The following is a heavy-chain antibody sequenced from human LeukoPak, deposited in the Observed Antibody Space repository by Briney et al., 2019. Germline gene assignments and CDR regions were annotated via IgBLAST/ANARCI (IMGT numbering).Heavy chain of an antibody. J-gene: IGHJ3*02. CDR1: GYTFTVYY. CDR2: INPNSGGT. CDR3: ARVRTRGLMDDAFDI. D-gene: IGHD3-10*01. Sequence: GASAKVSSTASGYTFTVYYMHWVRQAPGQGLEWMGWINPNSGGTNYAQKFQGRVTMTRDTSISTAYMELSRLRSDDTAVYYCARVRTRGLMDDAFDIWGQGTMVTVSS. V-gene: IGHV1-2*02.